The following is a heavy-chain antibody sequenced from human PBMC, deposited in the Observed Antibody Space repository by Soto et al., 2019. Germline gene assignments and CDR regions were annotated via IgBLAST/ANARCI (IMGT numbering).Heavy chain of an antibody. CDR3: ARVAYRSTWYEVEY. J-gene: IGHJ4*02. CDR2: MSGTTGYT. Sequence: QVQLVESGGGLVKPGGSLRLSCAASGFTFSDHYMSWIRQAPGKRLEWISYMSGTTGYTNYADSVRGRFTISSDNAKNSLYLQMNSLRAEDTAVYYCARVAYRSTWYEVEYWGQGTLVTVSS. V-gene: IGHV3-11*06. D-gene: IGHD6-13*01. CDR1: GFTFSDHY.